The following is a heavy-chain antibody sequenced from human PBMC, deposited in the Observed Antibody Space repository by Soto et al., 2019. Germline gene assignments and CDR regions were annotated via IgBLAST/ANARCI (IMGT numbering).Heavy chain of an antibody. CDR2: ISVSGGRT. J-gene: IGHJ4*02. D-gene: IGHD3-16*01. V-gene: IGHV3-23*01. CDR1: GFPFNSYD. CDR3: AKTHPYYCDY. Sequence: GGSLRLSCAASGFPFNSYDMTWVRQAPGKGLEWVSTISVSGGRTYYADSVKGRFTVSRDDSKNTLFLQMNSLRVDDTAVYYCAKTHPYYCDYWGLGTLVTVSS.